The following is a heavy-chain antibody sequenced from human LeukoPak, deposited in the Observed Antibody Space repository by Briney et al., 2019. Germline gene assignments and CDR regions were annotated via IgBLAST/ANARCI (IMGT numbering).Heavy chain of an antibody. D-gene: IGHD2/OR15-2a*01. Sequence: VASVKVSCKASGGTFSSYAISWVRQAPGQGLEWMGRIIPILGIANYAQKFQGRVTITRDTSASTAYMELSSLRSEDTAVYYCARGFLSYAFDIWGQGTMVTVSS. J-gene: IGHJ3*02. CDR2: IIPILGIA. V-gene: IGHV1-69*04. CDR1: GGTFSSYA. CDR3: ARGFLSYAFDI.